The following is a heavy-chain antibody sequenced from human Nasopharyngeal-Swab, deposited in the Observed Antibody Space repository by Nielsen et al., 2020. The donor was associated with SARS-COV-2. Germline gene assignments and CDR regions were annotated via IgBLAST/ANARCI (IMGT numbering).Heavy chain of an antibody. CDR1: GFTVSSNY. Sequence: GESLKIPCAASGFTVSSNYMSWVRQAPGKGLEWVSVIYSGGSTYYADSVKGRFTISRDNSKNTLYLQMNSLRAEDTAVYYCVKGPPAVIHYFDYWGQGTLVTVSS. V-gene: IGHV3-53*01. CDR3: VKGPPAVIHYFDY. CDR2: IYSGGST. D-gene: IGHD2-21*01. J-gene: IGHJ4*02.